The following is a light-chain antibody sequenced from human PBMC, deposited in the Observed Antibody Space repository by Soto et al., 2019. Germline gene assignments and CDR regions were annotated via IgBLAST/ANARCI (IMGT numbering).Light chain of an antibody. CDR3: QQYSSSLIT. CDR2: GAS. J-gene: IGKJ5*01. Sequence: EIVLTQSPCTLSLSPGERATLSCKASQSVSSSYLAWYQQKPGQAPRLLIYGASSRATGIPDRFSGSGSGTDFTLTISRLEPEDFAVYYCQQYSSSLITFGQGTRLEIK. V-gene: IGKV3-20*01. CDR1: QSVSSSY.